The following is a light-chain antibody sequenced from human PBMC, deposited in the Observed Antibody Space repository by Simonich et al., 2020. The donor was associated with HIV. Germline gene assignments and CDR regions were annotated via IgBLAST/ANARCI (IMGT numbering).Light chain of an antibody. J-gene: IGKJ5*01. CDR3: QQLNSYRT. CDR2: DAS. Sequence: AIQLTQSPSSLSASVGDRVTITCRASQGISSALAWYQQKPGKAPKLLIYDASSLESGVPSRFSGSGSGTDFTLTISSLQPEDFATYYCQQLNSYRTFGQGTRLEIK. V-gene: IGKV1-13*02. CDR1: QGISSA.